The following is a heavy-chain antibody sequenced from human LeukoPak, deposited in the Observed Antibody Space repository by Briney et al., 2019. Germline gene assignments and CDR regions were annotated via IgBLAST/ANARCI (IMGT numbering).Heavy chain of an antibody. Sequence: PSETLSLTCAVYGGSFSGYYWSWIRQPAGKGLEWIGRIYTSGSTNYNPSLKSRVTISVDTSKNQFSLKLSSVTAADTAVYYCARDSVGATNRYYYYYMDVWGKGTTVTISS. V-gene: IGHV4-4*07. CDR3: ARDSVGATNRYYYYYMDV. D-gene: IGHD1-26*01. J-gene: IGHJ6*03. CDR1: GGSFSGYY. CDR2: IYTSGST.